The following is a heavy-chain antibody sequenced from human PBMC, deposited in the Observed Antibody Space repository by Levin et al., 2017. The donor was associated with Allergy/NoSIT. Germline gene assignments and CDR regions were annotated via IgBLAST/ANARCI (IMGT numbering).Heavy chain of an antibody. CDR2: ISTSGGSP. CDR3: AKEQTSQGSPPYGLDV. J-gene: IGHJ6*02. D-gene: IGHD3-10*01. V-gene: IGHV3-23*01. Sequence: GESLKISCAASGFTITNYAMNWVRQAPGKGLEWVSVISTSGGSPYYADSVKGRFTVSRDNSKNTVFLQMNSLRAEDTAVYYCAKEQTSQGSPPYGLDVWGPGTTVTVSS. CDR1: GFTITNYA.